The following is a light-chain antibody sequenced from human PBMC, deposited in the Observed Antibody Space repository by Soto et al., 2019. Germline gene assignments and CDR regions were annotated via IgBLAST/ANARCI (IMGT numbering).Light chain of an antibody. CDR2: EVS. Sequence: QSVLTQPPSASGSPGQSVTISCTGTSSDVGTYNYVSWYQQHSGKAPKLMIYEVSKRPSGVPDRFSGSKSANTASLTVSGLQPEDEADYYCSSYAGSNSVVFGGGTKLTVL. V-gene: IGLV2-8*01. J-gene: IGLJ2*01. CDR1: SSDVGTYNY. CDR3: SSYAGSNSVV.